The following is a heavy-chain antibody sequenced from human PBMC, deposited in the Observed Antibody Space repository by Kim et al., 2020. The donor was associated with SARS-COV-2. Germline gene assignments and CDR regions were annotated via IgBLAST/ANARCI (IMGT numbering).Heavy chain of an antibody. Sequence: ADSGKGRFTISRDTSKDTLDLQMHSLRAEDTAVYYCAKDGMIVVVDAFDIWGQGTMVTVSS. J-gene: IGHJ3*02. CDR3: AKDGMIVVVDAFDI. V-gene: IGHV3-23*01. D-gene: IGHD3-22*01.